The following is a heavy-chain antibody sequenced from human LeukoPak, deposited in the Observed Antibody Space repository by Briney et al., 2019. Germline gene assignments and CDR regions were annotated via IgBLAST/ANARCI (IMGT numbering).Heavy chain of an antibody. CDR2: IYYSGST. Sequence: SETLSLTCTVSGGFISSYYWSWIRQPPGKGLEWIGYIYYSGSTNYNPSLKSRVTISVDTSKNQFSLKLSSVTAADTAVYYCAKYYDILAGGAFDIWGQGTMVTVSS. D-gene: IGHD3-9*01. V-gene: IGHV4-59*01. J-gene: IGHJ3*02. CDR3: AKYYDILAGGAFDI. CDR1: GGFISSYY.